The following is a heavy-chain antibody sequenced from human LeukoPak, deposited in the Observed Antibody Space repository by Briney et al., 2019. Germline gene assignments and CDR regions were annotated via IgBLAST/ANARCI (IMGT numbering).Heavy chain of an antibody. V-gene: IGHV4-61*02. CDR1: GGSISSGSYY. Sequence: SETLSLTCTVSGGSISSGSYYWSWIRQPAGKGLEWIGRIYSNGTTNYNPSLKSRVTISVDTSKNQFSLKLSSVTAADTAVYYCARVAIPVAAFDYWGQGTLVTVSS. J-gene: IGHJ4*02. CDR2: IYSNGTT. CDR3: ARVAIPVAAFDY. D-gene: IGHD6-19*01.